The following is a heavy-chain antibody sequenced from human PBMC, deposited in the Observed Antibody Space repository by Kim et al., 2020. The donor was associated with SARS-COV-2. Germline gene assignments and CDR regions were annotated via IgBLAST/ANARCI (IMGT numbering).Heavy chain of an antibody. CDR2: ISYDGSNK. Sequence: GGSLRLSCAASGFTFSSYGMHWVRQAPGKGLEWVAVISYDGSNKYYADSVKGRFTISRDNSKNTLYLQMNSLRAEDTAVYYCARGNGIWMAAAGTLYYFDYWGQGTLVTVSS. V-gene: IGHV3-33*05. J-gene: IGHJ4*02. CDR1: GFTFSSYG. D-gene: IGHD6-13*01. CDR3: ARGNGIWMAAAGTLYYFDY.